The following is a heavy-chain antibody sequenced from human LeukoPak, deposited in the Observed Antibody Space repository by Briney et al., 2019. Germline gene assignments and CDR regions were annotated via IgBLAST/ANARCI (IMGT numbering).Heavy chain of an antibody. CDR3: ARDGRSEVATIFRVEGYGMDV. V-gene: IGHV3-21*01. J-gene: IGHJ6*02. CDR2: ISSSSSYI. D-gene: IGHD5-24*01. Sequence: GGSLRLSCAASGFTFGSYSMNWVRQAPGKGLEWVSSISSSSSYIYYADSVKGRFTISRDNAKNSLYLQMNSLRAEDTAVYYCARDGRSEVATIFRVEGYGMDVWGQGTTVTVSS. CDR1: GFTFGSYS.